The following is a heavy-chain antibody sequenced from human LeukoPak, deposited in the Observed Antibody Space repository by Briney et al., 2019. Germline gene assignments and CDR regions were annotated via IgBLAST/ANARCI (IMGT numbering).Heavy chain of an antibody. CDR1: GFTFSRYG. Sequence: GGSLRLSCAASGFTFSRYGMHWVRQAPGKGLEWVAVIWYDGSNKYYADSVKGRFTISRDNSKNTLYLQMISLRAEDTAIYYCARDRDYYDSSGYYIDEAFDIWGQGTMVTVSS. CDR3: ARDRDYYDSSGYYIDEAFDI. J-gene: IGHJ3*02. V-gene: IGHV3-33*01. CDR2: IWYDGSNK. D-gene: IGHD3-22*01.